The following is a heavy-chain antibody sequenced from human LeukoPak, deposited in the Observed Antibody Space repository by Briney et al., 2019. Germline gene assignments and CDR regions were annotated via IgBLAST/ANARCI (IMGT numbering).Heavy chain of an antibody. Sequence: AGGSLRLSCAASGFSFSDYYMGWISQAPGKGLEWVSYISSSGSTIYYADSVKGRFTISRDNAKNSLYLQMNSLRAEDTAVYYCARDSDDYGDYWGQGTLVTVSS. CDR1: GFSFSDYY. V-gene: IGHV3-11*01. CDR2: ISSSGSTI. J-gene: IGHJ4*02. CDR3: ARDSDDYGDY.